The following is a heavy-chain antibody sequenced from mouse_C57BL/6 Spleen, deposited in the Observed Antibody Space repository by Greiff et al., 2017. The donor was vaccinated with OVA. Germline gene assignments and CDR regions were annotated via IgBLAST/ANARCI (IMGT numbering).Heavy chain of an antibody. CDR3: ARRIDSSGYWFAY. V-gene: IGHV1-19*01. J-gene: IGHJ3*01. Sequence: VQLQQSGPVLVKPGASVKMSCKASGYTFTDYYMNWVKQSHGKSLEWIGVINPYNGGTSYNQKFKGKATLTVDKSSSTAYMELNSLTSEDSAVYYCARRIDSSGYWFAYWGQGTLVTVSA. CDR2: INPYNGGT. D-gene: IGHD3-2*02. CDR1: GYTFTDYY.